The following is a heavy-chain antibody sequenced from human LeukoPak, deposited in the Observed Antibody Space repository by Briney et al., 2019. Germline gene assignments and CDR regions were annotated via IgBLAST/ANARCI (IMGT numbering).Heavy chain of an antibody. D-gene: IGHD1-26*01. CDR2: VYYSGST. CDR3: ARSATGGSYPTDY. V-gene: IGHV4-59*12. Sequence: SETLSLTCTVSGGSISNKYWSWIRQPPGKGLEWIGYVYYSGSTNYNPSLKSRVTILVDTSKNQFSLKLSSVTAADTAVYYCARSATGGSYPTDYWGQGTLVTVSS. CDR1: GGSISNKY. J-gene: IGHJ4*02.